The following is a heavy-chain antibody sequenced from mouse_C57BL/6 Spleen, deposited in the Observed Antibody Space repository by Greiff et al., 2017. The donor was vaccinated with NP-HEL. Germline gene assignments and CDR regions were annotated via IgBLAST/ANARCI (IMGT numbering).Heavy chain of an antibody. CDR3: ARSDYGSSNGY. J-gene: IGHJ2*01. D-gene: IGHD1-1*01. V-gene: IGHV1-7*01. CDR2: LNPSSGYT. CDR1: GYTFTSYW. Sequence: QVQLQQSGAELAKPGASVTLSCKASGYTFTSYWMHWVQQRPGQGLAWIGYLNPSSGYTKYNQRFKDKATLTADKSSSTAYMQLSSLTYEDSAVYYCARSDYGSSNGYWGQGTTLTVSS.